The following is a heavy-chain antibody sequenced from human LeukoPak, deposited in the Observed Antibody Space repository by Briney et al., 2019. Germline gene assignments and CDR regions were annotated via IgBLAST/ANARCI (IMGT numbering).Heavy chain of an antibody. V-gene: IGHV3-53*01. CDR2: IYSGGST. J-gene: IGHJ4*02. Sequence: GGSLRLSCAASGFTVSSNYMSWVRQAPGKGLEWVSVIYSGGSTYYADSVKGRFTISRDNSKNTLYLQMNSLRAEDTAVYYCTRATDGYTHFDYWGQGTLVTVSS. CDR3: TRATDGYTHFDY. CDR1: GFTVSSNY. D-gene: IGHD5-24*01.